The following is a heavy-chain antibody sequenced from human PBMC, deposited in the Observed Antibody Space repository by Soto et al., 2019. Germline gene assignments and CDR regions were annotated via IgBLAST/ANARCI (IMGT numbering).Heavy chain of an antibody. CDR3: ASDYNAYQRQHVFDI. CDR2: INPSGAST. CDR1: GYSFNSYY. V-gene: IGHV1-46*02. Sequence: QVQLVQSGAEVKKPGASVKVACKASGYSFNSYYMHWVRRAPGQGPEWMGVINPSGASTSYAQKFQGRVTMTRDTSTSTVYMELSSLRSEDTALYYCASDYNAYQRQHVFDIWGQGTLVTVSS. J-gene: IGHJ3*02. D-gene: IGHD3-10*01.